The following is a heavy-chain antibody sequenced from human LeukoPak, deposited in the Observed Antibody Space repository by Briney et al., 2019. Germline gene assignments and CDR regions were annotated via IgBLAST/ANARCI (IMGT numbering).Heavy chain of an antibody. J-gene: IGHJ3*02. D-gene: IGHD2-21*02. CDR2: IYYSGST. V-gene: IGHV4-39*02. CDR1: GGSISSSSYY. CDR3: AKDLGMTSDAFDI. Sequence: SETLSLTCTVSGGSISSSSYYWGWIRQPPGKGLEWIGSIYYSGSTYYNPSLKSRVAISVDTSKNQFSLKLSSVTAADTAVYYCAKDLGMTSDAFDIWGQGTMVTVSS.